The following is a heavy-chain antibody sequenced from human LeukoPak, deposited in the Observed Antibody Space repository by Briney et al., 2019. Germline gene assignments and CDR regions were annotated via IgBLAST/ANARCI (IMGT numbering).Heavy chain of an antibody. Sequence: SETLSLTCTVSGGSISSYYWSWIRQPPGKGLEWIGNIYYSGSTNYNPSLKSRVTISVDTSKNQFSLKLSSVTAADTAVYYCARSPGGPIVVVPAATAFDPWGQGTLVTVSS. CDR3: ARSPGGPIVVVPAATAFDP. CDR1: GGSISSYY. V-gene: IGHV4-59*01. D-gene: IGHD2-2*01. CDR2: IYYSGST. J-gene: IGHJ5*02.